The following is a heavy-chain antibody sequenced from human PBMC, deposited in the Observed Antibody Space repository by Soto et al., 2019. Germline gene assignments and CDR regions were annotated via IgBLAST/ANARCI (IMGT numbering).Heavy chain of an antibody. CDR1: GGSFGNSA. CDR3: ATGVIWIGYFTVDS. CDR2: FIPVYRTL. Sequence: SVKVSCKASGGSFGNSAINWVRQTPGQGLEWLGGFIPVYRTLNYAQTFQGRVTITADESTGTAYMTLSSLASDDTAVYYCATGVIWIGYFTVDSWGQGTRVTASS. V-gene: IGHV1-69*13. D-gene: IGHD3-3*01. J-gene: IGHJ4*02.